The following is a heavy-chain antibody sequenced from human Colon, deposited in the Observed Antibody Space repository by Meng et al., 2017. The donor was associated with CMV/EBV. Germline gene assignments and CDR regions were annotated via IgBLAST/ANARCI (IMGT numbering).Heavy chain of an antibody. J-gene: IGHJ6*02. D-gene: IGHD5-12*01. V-gene: IGHV3-21*01. CDR2: ISSSSRNI. Sequence: GGSLRLSCEVSGLNIRTKYMSWVRQAPGKGLEWVSSISSSSRNIYYADSVRGRFTISRDNAKNSLYLLMNNLIADDTAVYYCARGYDSARALYYDGMDVWGQGTTVTVSS. CDR3: ARGYDSARALYYDGMDV. CDR1: GLNIRTKY.